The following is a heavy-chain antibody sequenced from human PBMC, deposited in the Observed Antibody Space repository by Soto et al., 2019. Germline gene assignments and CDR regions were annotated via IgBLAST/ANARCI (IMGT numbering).Heavy chain of an antibody. V-gene: IGHV1-69*13. D-gene: IGHD3-22*01. CDR3: ARDHTYYYDSSGYAYFDY. J-gene: IGHJ4*02. CDR1: GGTFSSYA. Sequence: VASVKVSCKASGGTFSSYAISWVRQAPGQGLEWMGGIIPIFGTANYAQKFQGRVTITADESTSTAYMELSSLRSEDTAVYYCARDHTYYYDSSGYAYFDYWGQGTLVTVSA. CDR2: IIPIFGTA.